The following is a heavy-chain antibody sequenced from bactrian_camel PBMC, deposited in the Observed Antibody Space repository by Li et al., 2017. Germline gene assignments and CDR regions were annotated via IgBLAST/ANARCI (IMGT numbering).Heavy chain of an antibody. D-gene: IGHD6*01. Sequence: HVQLVESGGGSVQAGGSLRLSCAASGYVSNRYCMGWFRQGSGKERDGVAAIDSDGSTSYADSVKGRFTVSKDSGGLYLQMDSLKPEDTAMYYCAVASGPSRVDTGTCLFLDGYWGQGTQVTVS. J-gene: IGHJ6*01. CDR3: AVASGPSRVDTGTCLFLDGY. CDR2: IDSDGST. CDR1: GYVSNRYC. V-gene: IGHV3S53*01.